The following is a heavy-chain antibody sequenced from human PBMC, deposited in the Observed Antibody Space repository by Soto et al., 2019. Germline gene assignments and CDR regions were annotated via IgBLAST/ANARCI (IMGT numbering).Heavy chain of an antibody. CDR3: ARGLVITPRFDY. V-gene: IGHV1-18*01. Sequence: ASVKVSCKASGYTFTSYGISWVRQAPGQGLEWMGWISAYNVNTNYAQKLQRRVTMTTDTSTSTAYMELRSLRSDDTAVYYCARGLVITPRFDYWGQGTLVTVSS. J-gene: IGHJ4*02. CDR1: GYTFTSYG. CDR2: ISAYNVNT. D-gene: IGHD3-9*01.